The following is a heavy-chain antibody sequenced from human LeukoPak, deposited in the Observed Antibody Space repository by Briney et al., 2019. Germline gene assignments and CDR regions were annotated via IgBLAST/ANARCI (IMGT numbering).Heavy chain of an antibody. J-gene: IGHJ6*03. CDR3: ARGAHSGWYKGYYYYMDV. CDR2: ISSSSSTI. V-gene: IGHV3-48*01. CDR1: GFTFSSYS. Sequence: GGSLRLSCAASGFTFSSYSMNWVRQAPGKGLEWVSYISSSSSTIYYADSVKGRFTISRDNAKNSLYLQMNSLRAEDTAVYYCARGAHSGWYKGYYYYMDVWGKGTTVTVSS. D-gene: IGHD6-19*01.